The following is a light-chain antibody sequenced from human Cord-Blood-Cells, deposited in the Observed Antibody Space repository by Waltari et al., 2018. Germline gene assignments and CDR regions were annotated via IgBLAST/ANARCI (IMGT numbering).Light chain of an antibody. J-gene: IGKJ3*01. CDR3: QQSYSTPFT. CDR2: SAS. CDR1: QSISSY. V-gene: IGKV1-39*01. Sequence: DIQMTQSPSSLSASVGDRVTITCRARQSISSYLNWYQQKPGKAPKLLIYSASSLQSGVPSRFSGRGSGTAFTLTISSLQPEDFATYYCQQSYSTPFTFGPGTKVDI.